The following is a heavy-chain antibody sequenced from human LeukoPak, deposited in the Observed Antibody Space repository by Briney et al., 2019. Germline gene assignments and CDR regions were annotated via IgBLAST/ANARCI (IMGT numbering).Heavy chain of an antibody. CDR1: GGSISNYY. V-gene: IGHV4-59*01. Sequence: SETLSLTCTVSGGSISNYYWSWIRQPPGKGLEWVGYIYYSVSANYNPSLKSRVTISVDTSRNQFYLKLSSVTAADTAVYYCARVIVQAVAGTGSYYFDYWAQGTLVSVSS. D-gene: IGHD6-19*01. CDR3: ARVIVQAVAGTGSYYFDY. CDR2: IYYSVSA. J-gene: IGHJ4*02.